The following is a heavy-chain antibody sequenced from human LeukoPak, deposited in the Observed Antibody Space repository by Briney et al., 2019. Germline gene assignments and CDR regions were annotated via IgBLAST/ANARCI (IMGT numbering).Heavy chain of an antibody. Sequence: SETLSLTCTVSGGSISSSSYYWGWIRQPPGKGLEWIGSIYYSGSTYYNPSLKSRVTISVDTSKNQFSLKLSSVTAADTAVYYCARVDGDCWGQGTLVTVSS. CDR1: GGSISSSSYY. J-gene: IGHJ4*02. CDR2: IYYSGST. V-gene: IGHV4-39*01. CDR3: ARVDGDC.